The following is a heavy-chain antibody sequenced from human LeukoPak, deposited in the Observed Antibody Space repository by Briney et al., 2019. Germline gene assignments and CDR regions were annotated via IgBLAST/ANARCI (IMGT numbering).Heavy chain of an antibody. D-gene: IGHD6-13*01. CDR1: GYTFTGYY. Sequence: ASVKVSCKASGYTFTGYYMHWVRQAPGQGLEWMGRINPNSGGTNYAQKFQGRVTMTRDTSTSTAYMELSRLRSDDTAVYYCAGLAAEEGNYYYYMDVWGKGTTVTVSS. CDR3: AGLAAEEGNYYYYMDV. J-gene: IGHJ6*03. V-gene: IGHV1-2*06. CDR2: INPNSGGT.